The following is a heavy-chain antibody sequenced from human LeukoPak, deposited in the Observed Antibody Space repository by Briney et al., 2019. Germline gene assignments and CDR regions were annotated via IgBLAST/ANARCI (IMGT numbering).Heavy chain of an antibody. V-gene: IGHV4-4*02. D-gene: IGHD5-18*01. CDR1: GGTIRNSNR. CDR3: VRGRAWRRYSYVIYYYYYMDV. CDR2: LYHSGST. J-gene: IGHJ6*03. Sequence: PSETLSLTCAASGGTIRNSNRRCWVRQPPGKRLEWTGVLYHSGSTNYKHSLKSRFTISIDTSKNPLSLQLSTLTAADTAGYDCVRGRAWRRYSYVIYYYYYMDVCGKGATVSVSS.